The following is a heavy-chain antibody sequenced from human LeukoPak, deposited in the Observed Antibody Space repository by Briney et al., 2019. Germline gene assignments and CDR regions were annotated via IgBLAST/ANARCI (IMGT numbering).Heavy chain of an antibody. Sequence: PGASLRLSCAASGFTFSSYAMSWVRQAPGKGLEWVSAISGSGGSAYYADSVKGRFTISRDNSKNTLYLQMNSLRAEDTAVYYCARVLAVAGFDYWGQGTLVTVSS. J-gene: IGHJ4*02. CDR3: ARVLAVAGFDY. CDR2: ISGSGGSA. D-gene: IGHD6-19*01. CDR1: GFTFSSYA. V-gene: IGHV3-23*01.